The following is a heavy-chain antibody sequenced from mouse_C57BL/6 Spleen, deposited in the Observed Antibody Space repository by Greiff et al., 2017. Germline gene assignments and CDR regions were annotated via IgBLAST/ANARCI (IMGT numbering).Heavy chain of an antibody. J-gene: IGHJ3*01. CDR3: ARQDYSNPAWFTY. V-gene: IGHV5-6*01. D-gene: IGHD2-5*01. Sequence: EVKLVESGGDLVKPGGSLKLSCAASGFTFSSYGMSWVRQTPDKRLEWVATISSGGSYTYYPDSVKGRFTISRDNAKNTLYLQMSSLKSEDTAMYYCARQDYSNPAWFTYWGQGTLVTVSA. CDR1: GFTFSSYG. CDR2: ISSGGSYT.